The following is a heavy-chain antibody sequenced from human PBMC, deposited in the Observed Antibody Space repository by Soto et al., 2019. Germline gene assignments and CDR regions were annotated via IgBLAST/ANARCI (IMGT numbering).Heavy chain of an antibody. D-gene: IGHD2-2*01. CDR3: AKDSGSAVVLVPAAHSNYFDY. V-gene: IGHV3-9*01. CDR2: ISWNSGSI. J-gene: IGHJ4*02. CDR1: GFTFDDYA. Sequence: GGSLRLSCAASGFTFDDYAMHWVRQAPGKGLEWVSGISWNSGSIGYADSVKGRFTISRDNAKNSLYLQMNSLRAEDTALYYCAKDSGSAVVLVPAAHSNYFDYWGQGTLVTVSS.